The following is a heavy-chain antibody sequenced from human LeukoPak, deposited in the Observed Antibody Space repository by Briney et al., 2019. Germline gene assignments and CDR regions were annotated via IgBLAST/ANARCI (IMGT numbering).Heavy chain of an antibody. CDR2: INQDGSEK. V-gene: IGHV3-7*01. D-gene: IGHD3-16*01. CDR3: ARVTGGTAWGYFDY. Sequence: GGSLRLSCAASGFTFSSYWMTWVRQAPGKGLEWVANINQDGSEKYYVDSVKGRFTISRDNAKNSLYLQMNSLRAEDTAVYYCARVTGGTAWGYFDYGAREPWSPSPQ. CDR1: GFTFSSYW. J-gene: IGHJ4*02.